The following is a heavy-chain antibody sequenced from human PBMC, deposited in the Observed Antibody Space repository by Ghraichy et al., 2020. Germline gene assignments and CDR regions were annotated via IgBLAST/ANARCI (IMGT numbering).Heavy chain of an antibody. D-gene: IGHD6-19*01. CDR2: INSRGST. Sequence: SETLSLTCTVSSGSISSGGSYWAWIRQSPGKGLEWIGSINSRGSTYHNPSLKSRVTMSVDTSKNQLSLSLSSVTVTDTAVYYCARMIGVAGLWWFDPWGRGTLVTVSS. J-gene: IGHJ5*02. CDR1: SGSISSGGSY. CDR3: ARMIGVAGLWWFDP. V-gene: IGHV4-39*01.